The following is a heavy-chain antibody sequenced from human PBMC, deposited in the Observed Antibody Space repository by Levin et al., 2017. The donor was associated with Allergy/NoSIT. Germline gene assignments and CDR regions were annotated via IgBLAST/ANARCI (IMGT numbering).Heavy chain of an antibody. CDR1: GFTFSSYA. V-gene: IGHV3-64*01. CDR2: ISSNGGST. J-gene: IGHJ3*02. CDR3: AGGTRNAFDI. Sequence: GGSLRLSCAASGFTFSSYAMHWVRQAPGKGLEYVSAISSNGGSTYYANSVKGRFTISRDNSKNTLYLQMGSLRAEDMAVYYCAGGTRNAFDIWGQGTMVTVSS.